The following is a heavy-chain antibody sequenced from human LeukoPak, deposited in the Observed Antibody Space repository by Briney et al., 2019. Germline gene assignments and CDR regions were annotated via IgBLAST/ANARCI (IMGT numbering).Heavy chain of an antibody. J-gene: IGHJ4*02. Sequence: PGGSLGLSCAASGFTFDDYAMHWVRQAPGKGVEWVSGISWNSGSIGYADSVKGRFTISRDNAKNSLYLQMNSLRAEDTAAYYCARVYSSGWYPDYFDYWGQGTLVTVSS. V-gene: IGHV3-9*01. D-gene: IGHD6-19*01. CDR1: GFTFDDYA. CDR3: ARVYSSGWYPDYFDY. CDR2: ISWNSGSI.